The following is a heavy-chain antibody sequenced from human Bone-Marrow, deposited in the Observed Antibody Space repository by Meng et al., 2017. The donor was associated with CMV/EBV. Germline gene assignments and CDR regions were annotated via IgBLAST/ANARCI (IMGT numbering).Heavy chain of an antibody. Sequence: GGSLRLSCAASGFTFSSYSMNWVRQAPGKGLEWVSSISSSSSYIYYADSVKGRFTISRDNAKNSLYLQMNSLRAEDTAVYYCARRTTVTKYFDYCGQGTLVTVSS. CDR1: GFTFSSYS. CDR3: ARRTTVTKYFDY. CDR2: ISSSSSYI. J-gene: IGHJ4*02. D-gene: IGHD4-17*01. V-gene: IGHV3-21*01.